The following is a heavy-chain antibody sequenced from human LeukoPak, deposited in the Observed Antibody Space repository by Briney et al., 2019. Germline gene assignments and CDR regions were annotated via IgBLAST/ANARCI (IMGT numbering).Heavy chain of an antibody. Sequence: GESLRISCKGSGYSFTSYWISWVRQMPGKGLEWMGRIDPSDSYTNYSPSFQGHVTISADKSISTAYLQWSSLKASDTAMYYCAGESQIYCSSTSCPTDYWGQGTLVTVSS. D-gene: IGHD2-2*01. CDR2: IDPSDSYT. CDR1: GYSFTSYW. J-gene: IGHJ4*02. CDR3: AGESQIYCSSTSCPTDY. V-gene: IGHV5-10-1*01.